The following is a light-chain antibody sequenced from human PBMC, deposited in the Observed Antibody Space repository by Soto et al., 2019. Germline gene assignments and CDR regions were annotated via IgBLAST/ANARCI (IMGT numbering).Light chain of an antibody. CDR2: SNN. Sequence: HSVLTQPPSASGTPGQRVTISCSLSSSNIGSNTVNWYQQLPGTAPKLLIYSNNPRPSGVPDRFSGSKSGTSASLAISGLQSEDEADYYCAAWDDSLNGPYVFGTGTKVTVL. V-gene: IGLV1-44*01. CDR3: AAWDDSLNGPYV. CDR1: SSNIGSNT. J-gene: IGLJ1*01.